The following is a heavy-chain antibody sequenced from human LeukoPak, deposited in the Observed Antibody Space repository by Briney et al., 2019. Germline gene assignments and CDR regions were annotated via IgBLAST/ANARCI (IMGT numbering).Heavy chain of an antibody. D-gene: IGHD6-19*01. V-gene: IGHV3-7*03. J-gene: IGHJ4*02. Sequence: GGSLRLSCAASGFTFNSYWMTWVRQAPGKGLEWVDDIKQDGRDKYYAGSVKGRFTISRDNAKTALYLQMRSLRAEGAAVFFCARFNSAWKTDDYWGEGTLVTVSS. CDR3: ARFNSAWKTDDY. CDR2: IKQDGRDK. CDR1: GFTFNSYW.